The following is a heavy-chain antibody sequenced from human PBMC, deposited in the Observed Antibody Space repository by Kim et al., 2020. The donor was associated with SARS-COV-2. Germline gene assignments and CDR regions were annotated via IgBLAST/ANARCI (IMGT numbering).Heavy chain of an antibody. CDR1: GFTLGPSP. Sequence: GGSLSLSCVASGFTLGPSPMTWVRQAPGKGLGWVSGIFGGGYVTYYAASVKGRFPISRDNFQNILYLQMDDLRAEDTAVYYCARHLSITTVTFYCNFDLWGRGTLVTVSS. J-gene: IGHJ2*01. CDR3: ARHLSITTVTFYCNFDL. V-gene: IGHV3-23*01. CDR2: IFGGGYVT. D-gene: IGHD2-21*02.